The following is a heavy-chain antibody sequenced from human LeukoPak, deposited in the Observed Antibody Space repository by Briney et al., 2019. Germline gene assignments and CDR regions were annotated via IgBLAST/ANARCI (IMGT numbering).Heavy chain of an antibody. J-gene: IGHJ4*02. CDR3: ASTVASSWFGYYFDY. D-gene: IGHD6-13*01. Sequence: PSETLSLTCTVSGGSISSGDYYWSWIRQPPGKGLEWIGYIYYSGSTNYNPSLKSRVTISIDTSKNQFSLKLSSVTAADTAVYYCASTVASSWFGYYFDYWGQGTLVTVSS. CDR1: GGSISSGDYY. V-gene: IGHV4-61*08. CDR2: IYYSGST.